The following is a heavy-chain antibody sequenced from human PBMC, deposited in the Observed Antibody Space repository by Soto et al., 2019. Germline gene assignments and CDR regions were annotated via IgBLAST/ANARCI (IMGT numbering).Heavy chain of an antibody. CDR2: IIPIFGTA. Sequence: SVKVSCKASGGTVSSYAISCVRQPPGQVLEWMGGIIPIFGTANYAQKFQGRVTITADKSTSTAYMELSSLRSEDTAVYYCARALYYGSGGYYYYYYGMDVWGQGTTVTVSS. D-gene: IGHD3-10*01. J-gene: IGHJ6*02. V-gene: IGHV1-69*06. CDR3: ARALYYGSGGYYYYYYGMDV. CDR1: GGTVSSYA.